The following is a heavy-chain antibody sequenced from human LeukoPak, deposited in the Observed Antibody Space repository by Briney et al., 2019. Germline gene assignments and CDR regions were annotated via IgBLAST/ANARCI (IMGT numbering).Heavy chain of an antibody. CDR1: VLTFSTYA. Sequence: GGSLRLSSAVSVLTFSTYAMSWLRQAPGRVLEWVSSISGNGATTYYAGAVKGRFRISRDNSEKTAFLQMNSLRAEDAAVYYAVAKMYKYMDVWGKGTTVTLSS. V-gene: IGHV3-23*01. CDR3: VAKMYKYMDV. CDR2: ISGNGATT. J-gene: IGHJ6*03. D-gene: IGHD1-1*01.